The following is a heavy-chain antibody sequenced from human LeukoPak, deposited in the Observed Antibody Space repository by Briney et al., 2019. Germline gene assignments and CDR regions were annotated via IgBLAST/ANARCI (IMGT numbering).Heavy chain of an antibody. V-gene: IGHV5-51*01. CDR2: IYPGDSDT. Sequence: GESLKISCKGSGYSFTSYWIGWVRQMPGKGLEWMGIIYPGDSDTRYSPSFQGQVTISADKSISTAYLQWSSLKASDTAIYYCASSIAAAQGNGNAFDYWGQGTLVTVSS. CDR1: GYSFTSYW. CDR3: ASSIAAAQGNGNAFDY. D-gene: IGHD6-13*01. J-gene: IGHJ4*02.